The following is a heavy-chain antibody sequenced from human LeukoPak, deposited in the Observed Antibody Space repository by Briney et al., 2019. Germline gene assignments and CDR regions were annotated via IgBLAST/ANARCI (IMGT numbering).Heavy chain of an antibody. D-gene: IGHD1-26*01. CDR1: GFTFSSYA. Sequence: GGSLRLPCAASGFTFSSYAMHWVRQAPGKGLEWVAVISYDGSNKYYADSVKGRFTISRDNSKNTLYLQMNSLRAEDTAVYYGVSSPGMRFGYWGQGTLVTVSS. J-gene: IGHJ4*02. V-gene: IGHV3-30*01. CDR2: ISYDGSNK. CDR3: VSSPGMRFGY.